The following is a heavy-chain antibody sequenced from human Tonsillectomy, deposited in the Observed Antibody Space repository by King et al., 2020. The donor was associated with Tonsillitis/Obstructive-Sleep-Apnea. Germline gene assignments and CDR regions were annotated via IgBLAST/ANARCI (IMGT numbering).Heavy chain of an antibody. CDR3: ARGFIGNDSEYYYIYAMDV. CDR2: IKQDGSEE. Sequence: VQLVESGGGLVQPGGSLRLSCAASGFTFSGFWMNWVRQAPGKGLEWVANIKQDGSEEHYVDSVKGRFTISRDNAENALHLQMHSLRAEDTAVYYCARGFIGNDSEYYYIYAMDVWGQGTTVTVSS. CDR1: GFTFSGFW. D-gene: IGHD5-12*01. J-gene: IGHJ6*02. V-gene: IGHV3-7*03.